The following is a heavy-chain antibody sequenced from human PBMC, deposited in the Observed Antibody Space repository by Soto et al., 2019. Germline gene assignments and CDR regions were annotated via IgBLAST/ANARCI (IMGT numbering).Heavy chain of an antibody. Sequence: EVQLVESGGGLVKPGGSLRLSCAASGFTFSNSWMSWVRQAPGKGLEWVGRIKSKTDGGTTDYAAPVKGRFTISRDDSKNTLFLQMNSLKTEDTAVYYCWRGYYYYYGMDAWGQGTTVTVSS. J-gene: IGHJ6*02. CDR1: GFTFSNSW. CDR2: IKSKTDGGTT. D-gene: IGHD3-10*01. CDR3: WRGYYYYYGMDA. V-gene: IGHV3-15*01.